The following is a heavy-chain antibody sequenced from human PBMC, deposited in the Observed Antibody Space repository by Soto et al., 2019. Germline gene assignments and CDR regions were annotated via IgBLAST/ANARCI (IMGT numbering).Heavy chain of an antibody. CDR3: AKDRAGDYVHAFDY. V-gene: IGHV3-9*01. D-gene: IGHD4-17*01. CDR1: GFTFDDYA. J-gene: IGHJ4*02. CDR2: ISWNSGSI. Sequence: GGSLRLSCAASGFTFDDYAMHWVRQAPGKGLEWVSGISWNSGSIGYADSVKGRFTISRDNAKNSLYLQMNSLRAEDTALYYCAKDRAGDYVHAFDYWGQGTLVTVSS.